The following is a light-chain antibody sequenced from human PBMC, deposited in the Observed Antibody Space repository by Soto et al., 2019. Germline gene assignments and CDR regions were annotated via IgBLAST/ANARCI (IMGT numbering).Light chain of an antibody. Sequence: DIPMTQSPSSLSASVGDRVTITCRASQGISNYLAWYQQKPGKVPKLLIYAASTLQSGVPSRFSGSGSGTDFTLTISSLQPEDVATYYCQKYNRPGTFGQGTKVEIK. CDR1: QGISNY. J-gene: IGKJ1*01. CDR3: QKYNRPGT. V-gene: IGKV1-27*01. CDR2: AAS.